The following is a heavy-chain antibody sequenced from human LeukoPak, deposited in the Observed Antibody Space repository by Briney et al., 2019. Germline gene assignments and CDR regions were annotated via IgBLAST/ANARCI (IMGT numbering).Heavy chain of an antibody. CDR2: ISTYNGNT. D-gene: IGHD6-19*01. Sequence: GASVKVSCKASGYTFTNLGTSWVRQATGQGLEWMGWISTYNGNTNYAQKFQGRVTMTTDTSTTTVNMELRGLRFDDTAVYYCARREQWLVGDDYWGQGTLVTVSS. V-gene: IGHV1-18*01. CDR1: GYTFTNLG. CDR3: ARREQWLVGDDY. J-gene: IGHJ4*02.